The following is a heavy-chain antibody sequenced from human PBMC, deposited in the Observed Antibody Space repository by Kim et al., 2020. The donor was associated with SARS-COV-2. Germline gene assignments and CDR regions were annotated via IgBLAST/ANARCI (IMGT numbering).Heavy chain of an antibody. D-gene: IGHD3-3*01. V-gene: IGHV3-23*01. J-gene: IGHJ4*02. Sequence: GGSLRLSCVASGITSNTDAMSWVRQAPGKGLEWVSAISGNSGTTKYAGSVKGGFTISRDNSKNTLYLQMNSLRAEDTAIYYCAREPDYTNYAFDYWGQGTLVTFSS. CDR2: ISGNSGTT. CDR3: AREPDYTNYAFDY. CDR1: GITSNTDA.